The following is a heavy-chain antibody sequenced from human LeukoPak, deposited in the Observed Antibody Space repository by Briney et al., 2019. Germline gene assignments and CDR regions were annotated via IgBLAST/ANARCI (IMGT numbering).Heavy chain of an antibody. CDR2: ISSSGSTI. D-gene: IGHD3-10*01. J-gene: IGHJ5*02. Sequence: GGSLRLSCAASGFTFRSYEMNWVRQAPGKGLEWVSYISSSGSTIYYADSVKGRFTISRDNAKNSLYLQMNSLRAEDTAVYYCARMVRGVMEFDPWGQGTLVTVSS. CDR3: ARMVRGVMEFDP. CDR1: GFTFRSYE. V-gene: IGHV3-48*03.